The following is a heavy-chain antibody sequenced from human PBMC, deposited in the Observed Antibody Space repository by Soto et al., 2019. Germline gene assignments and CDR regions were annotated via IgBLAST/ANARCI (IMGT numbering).Heavy chain of an antibody. CDR2: INHSGST. J-gene: IGHJ4*02. D-gene: IGHD1-20*01. Sequence: SETLSLTCAVYGGSFSGYYWSWIRQPPGKGLEWIGEINHSGSTNYNPSLKSRVTISVDTSKNQFSLKLSSVTAADTAVYYCASSRLTGIPVTWPLNSYFDYWGQGTLVTVSS. CDR1: GGSFSGYY. CDR3: ASSRLTGIPVTWPLNSYFDY. V-gene: IGHV4-34*01.